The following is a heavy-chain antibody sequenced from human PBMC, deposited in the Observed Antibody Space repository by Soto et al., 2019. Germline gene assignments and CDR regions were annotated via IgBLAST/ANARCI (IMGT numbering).Heavy chain of an antibody. CDR1: GYTFSTHG. D-gene: IGHD2-15*01. CDR2: VRGDNGHR. V-gene: IGHV1-18*01. CDR3: ARDLEYCRSGTCYREWFDP. Sequence: QVQLVQSGAEVKKPGASVKVSCKASGYTFSTHGISWVRQVPGQGLEWMGWVRGDNGHRNYAQSLQGRVTMTTDTSTNTAYMELRSLRSDDTAVYYCARDLEYCRSGTCYREWFDPWGQGTLVTVSS. J-gene: IGHJ5*02.